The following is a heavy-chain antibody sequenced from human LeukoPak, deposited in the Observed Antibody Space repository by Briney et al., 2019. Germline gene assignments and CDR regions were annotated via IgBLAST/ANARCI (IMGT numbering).Heavy chain of an antibody. J-gene: IGHJ5*02. CDR3: VRDYCSGGSCYESKWFDP. CDR1: GFTSSSYW. CDR2: IWFDGINT. V-gene: IGHV3-33*08. D-gene: IGHD2-15*01. Sequence: GGSLRLSCAASGFTSSSYWMHWVRQAPGKGLEWVAVIWFDGINTNHADSVKGRFTVSRDNSKNTLFLQMNSLRAEDTAVYFCVRDYCSGGSCYESKWFDPWGQGTLVTVSS.